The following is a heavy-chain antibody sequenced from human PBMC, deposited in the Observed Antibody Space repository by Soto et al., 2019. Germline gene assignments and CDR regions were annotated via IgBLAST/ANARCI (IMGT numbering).Heavy chain of an antibody. Sequence: ASVKVSCKASGYTFTSYGISWVRQAPGQGLEWMGWISAYNGNTNYAQKLQGRVTMTTDTSTSTAYMELRSLRSDDTAVYYCARGYCTNGVCYKSDYWGQGTLVTVSS. CDR3: ARGYCTNGVCYKSDY. J-gene: IGHJ4*02. CDR2: ISAYNGNT. V-gene: IGHV1-18*01. CDR1: GYTFTSYG. D-gene: IGHD2-8*01.